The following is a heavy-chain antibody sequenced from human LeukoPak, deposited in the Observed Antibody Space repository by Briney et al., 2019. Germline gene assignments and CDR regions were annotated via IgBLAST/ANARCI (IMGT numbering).Heavy chain of an antibody. J-gene: IGHJ5*02. CDR1: GGSISSYY. D-gene: IGHD2-15*01. Sequence: SETLCLTCTVSGGSISSYYWSWIRQPPGKGLEWIGYIYYSGSTNYNPSLKSRVTISVDTSKNQFSLKLSSVTAADTAVYYCARGVATGNLAATTGGWFDPWGQGTLVTVFS. CDR2: IYYSGST. V-gene: IGHV4-59*01. CDR3: ARGVATGNLAATTGGWFDP.